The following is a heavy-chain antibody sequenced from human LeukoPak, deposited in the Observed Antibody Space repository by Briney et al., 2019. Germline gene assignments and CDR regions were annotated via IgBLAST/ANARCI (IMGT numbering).Heavy chain of an antibody. CDR2: INPSGGST. J-gene: IGHJ4*02. CDR3: ARVREDYYDSSGYYHCHFDY. D-gene: IGHD3-22*01. Sequence: ASVKVSCKASGYTFTSYYMHWVRQAPGQGLEWMGIINPSGGSTSYAQKFQGRVTMTRDTSTSTVYMELSSLRSEDTAVYYCARVREDYYDSSGYYHCHFDYWGQGTLVTVSS. V-gene: IGHV1-46*01. CDR1: GYTFTSYY.